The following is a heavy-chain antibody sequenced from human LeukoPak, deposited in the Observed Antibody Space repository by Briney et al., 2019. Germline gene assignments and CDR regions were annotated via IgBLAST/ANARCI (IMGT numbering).Heavy chain of an antibody. V-gene: IGHV4-4*07. J-gene: IGHJ2*01. CDR3: ARDRYYDFWSGYLNWYFDL. CDR1: GGSISSYY. Sequence: SETLSLTCTVSGGSISSYYWSWIRQPAGKGLEWIGRIYTSGSTNYNPSLKSRVTMSVDTSKNQFSLKLSSVTAADTAVYYRARDRYYDFWSGYLNWYFDLWGRGTLVTVSS. CDR2: IYTSGST. D-gene: IGHD3-3*01.